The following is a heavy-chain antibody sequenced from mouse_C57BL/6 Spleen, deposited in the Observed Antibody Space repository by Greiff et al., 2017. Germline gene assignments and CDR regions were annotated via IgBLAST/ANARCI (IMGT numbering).Heavy chain of an antibody. V-gene: IGHV1-59*01. Sequence: VQLQQSGAELVRPGTSVKLSCKASGYTFTSYWMHWVKQRPGQGLEWIGVIDPSDSYTNYNQKFKGKATLTVDTSSSPAYMQLSSLTSEDSAVYCCARDYGDWNFDVWGTGTTVTVSS. CDR1: GYTFTSYW. CDR3: ARDYGDWNFDV. J-gene: IGHJ1*03. CDR2: IDPSDSYT. D-gene: IGHD1-1*02.